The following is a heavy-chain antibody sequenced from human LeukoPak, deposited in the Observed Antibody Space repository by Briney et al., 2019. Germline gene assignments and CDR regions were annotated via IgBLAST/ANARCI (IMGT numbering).Heavy chain of an antibody. Sequence: GGSLRLSCAASGFTFSSYSMNWVRQAPGKGLEWVSSISSSSSYIYYADSVKGRFTISRDNAKNSLYLQMNSLRAEDAAVYYCASQGGLSYGDYGAANDYWGQGTLVTVSS. CDR3: ASQGGLSYGDYGAANDY. D-gene: IGHD4-17*01. CDR1: GFTFSSYS. V-gene: IGHV3-21*01. CDR2: ISSSSSYI. J-gene: IGHJ4*02.